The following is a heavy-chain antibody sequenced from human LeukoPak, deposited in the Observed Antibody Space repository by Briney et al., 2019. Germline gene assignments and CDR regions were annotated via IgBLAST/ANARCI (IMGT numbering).Heavy chain of an antibody. J-gene: IGHJ3*02. D-gene: IGHD4-23*01. CDR2: FDPEDGET. CDR3: ATFDLSGANQNRYYGGNSAGAFDI. Sequence: ASVKVSCKVSGYTLTELSMHWVRQAPGKGLEWMGGFDPEDGETIYAQKFQGRVTMTEDTSTDTAYMELSSLRSEDTAVYYCATFDLSGANQNRYYGGNSAGAFDIWGQGTMVTVSS. CDR1: GYTLTELS. V-gene: IGHV1-24*01.